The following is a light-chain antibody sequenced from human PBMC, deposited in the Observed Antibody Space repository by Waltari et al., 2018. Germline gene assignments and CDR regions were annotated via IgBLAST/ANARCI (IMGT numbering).Light chain of an antibody. Sequence: DIQMTQFPSSLSASVRDRVTVTCRASQGINKELSWYQQKPGKAPTLLIYGASTLQTGVSSRFSGSGSGTDFTLTIGSLQPEDVATYYCLQDSTTPWTFGQGTRVEI. CDR3: LQDSTTPWT. J-gene: IGKJ1*01. V-gene: IGKV1-27*01. CDR2: GAS. CDR1: QGINKE.